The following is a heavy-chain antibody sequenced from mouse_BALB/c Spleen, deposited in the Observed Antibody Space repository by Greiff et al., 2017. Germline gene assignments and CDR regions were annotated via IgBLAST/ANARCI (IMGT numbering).Heavy chain of an antibody. CDR1: GFNIKDSY. CDR2: IDPANGNT. J-gene: IGHJ3*01. Sequence: VQLQQSGAELVKPGASVKLSCTASGFNIKDSYMHWVKQRPEQGLEWIGRIDPANGNTKYDPKFQGKATITADTSSNTAYLQLSSLTSEDTAVYYCARDDYDNPFAYWGQGTLVTVSA. D-gene: IGHD2-4*01. CDR3: ARDDYDNPFAY. V-gene: IGHV14-3*02.